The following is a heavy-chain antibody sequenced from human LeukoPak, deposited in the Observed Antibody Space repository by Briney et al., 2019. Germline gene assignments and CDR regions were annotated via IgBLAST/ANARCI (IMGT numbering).Heavy chain of an antibody. CDR3: AKDLSGHGIAAAGIDY. CDR2: ISWNSGSI. D-gene: IGHD6-13*01. CDR1: GFTFDDYA. V-gene: IGHV3-9*01. Sequence: GRSLRLSCAASGFTFDDYAMHWVRQAPGKGLEWVSGISWNSGSIGYADSVKGRFTISRDNSKNTLYLRMNSLRAEDTAVYYCAKDLSGHGIAAAGIDYWGQGTLVTVSS. J-gene: IGHJ4*02.